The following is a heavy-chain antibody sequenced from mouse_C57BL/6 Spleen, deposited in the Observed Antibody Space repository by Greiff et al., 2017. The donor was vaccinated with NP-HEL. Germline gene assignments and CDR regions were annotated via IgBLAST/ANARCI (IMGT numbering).Heavy chain of an antibody. J-gene: IGHJ2*01. CDR1: GFTFSNYW. CDR2: IRLKSDNYAT. V-gene: IGHV6-3*01. D-gene: IGHD1-1*01. Sequence: EVKVEESGGGLVQPGGSMKLSCVASGFTFSNYWMNWVRQSPEKGLEWVAQIRLKSDNYATHYAESVKGRFTISRDDSKSSVYLQMNNLRAEDTGIYYCTEISPDYYGSSDYWGQGTTLTVSS. CDR3: TEISPDYYGSSDY.